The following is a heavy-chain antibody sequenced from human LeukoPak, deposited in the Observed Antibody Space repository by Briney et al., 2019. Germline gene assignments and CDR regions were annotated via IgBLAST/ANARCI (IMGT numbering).Heavy chain of an antibody. CDR1: GFTFSTYN. CDR2: INSGGSAV. CDR3: ARVGSRGDWFDY. Sequence: GGSLRLSCAASGFTFSTYNMLWVRETPGKGLEWLFYINSGGSAVHYADSVKDRFTFSRDNAKNSLYLQMNSLRVEDTGIYYCARVGSRGDWFDYWGQGTRVTVSS. J-gene: IGHJ5*01. V-gene: IGHV3-48*01. D-gene: IGHD1-26*01.